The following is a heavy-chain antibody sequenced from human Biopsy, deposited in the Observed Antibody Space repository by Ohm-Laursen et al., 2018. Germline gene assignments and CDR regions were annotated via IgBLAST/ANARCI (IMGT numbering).Heavy chain of an antibody. J-gene: IGHJ3*02. CDR1: GYTFTGYS. CDR2: IDPNSGRA. D-gene: IGHD4/OR15-4a*01. Sequence: VASVKVFCKASGYTFTGYSCHWARQAPGQRLEWVGLIDPNSGRANYAQKFQGRITMTTDTSIITAYLEVSNLTSDDAAVYFCARASAYGVFDIWGQGTTVTVSS. CDR3: ARASAYGVFDI. V-gene: IGHV1-2*02.